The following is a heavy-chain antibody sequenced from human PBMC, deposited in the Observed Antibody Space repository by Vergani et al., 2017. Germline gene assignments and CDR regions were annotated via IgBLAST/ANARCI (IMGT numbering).Heavy chain of an antibody. CDR2: IYSGDST. CDR3: ATVYDFWSGYPSLDYYYGMDV. CDR1: GFTVSSNY. Sequence: EVQLVESGGGLVQPGGSLRLSCAASGFTVSSNYMSWVRQAPGKGLEWVSVIYSGDSTYYADSVKGRFTISRDNSKNTLYLQMNSLRAEDTAVYYCATVYDFWSGYPSLDYYYGMDVWGQGTTVTVSS. J-gene: IGHJ6*02. D-gene: IGHD3-3*01. V-gene: IGHV3-66*02.